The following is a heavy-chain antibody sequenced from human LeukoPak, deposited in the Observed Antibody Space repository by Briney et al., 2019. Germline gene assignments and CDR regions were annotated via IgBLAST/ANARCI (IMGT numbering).Heavy chain of an antibody. Sequence: PSETLSLTCTVSGGSINTYYWSWIRQPPGEGLEWIGYIYYSGSTNYNPSLKSRVTISVDTSKNQFSLRLSSVTAADTAVYYCARHTAYRAAFDIWGQGTLVTVSS. CDR1: GGSINTYY. V-gene: IGHV4-59*08. CDR3: ARHTAYRAAFDI. J-gene: IGHJ3*02. CDR2: IYYSGST. D-gene: IGHD1-14*01.